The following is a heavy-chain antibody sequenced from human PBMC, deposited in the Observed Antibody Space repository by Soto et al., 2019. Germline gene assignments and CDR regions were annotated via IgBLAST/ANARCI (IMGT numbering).Heavy chain of an antibody. Sequence: GGSLRLSCAASGFTFSSYEMNWVRQAPGRGLEWVSYISSSGSTIYYADSVKGRFTISRDNAKNSLYLQMNSLRAEDTAVYYCARVPGKYEPFDIWGQGTMVTVSS. J-gene: IGHJ3*02. CDR1: GFTFSSYE. D-gene: IGHD3-3*01. CDR3: ARVPGKYEPFDI. CDR2: ISSSGSTI. V-gene: IGHV3-48*03.